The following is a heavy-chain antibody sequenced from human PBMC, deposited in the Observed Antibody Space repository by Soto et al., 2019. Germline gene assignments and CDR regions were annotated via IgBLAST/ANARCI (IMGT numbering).Heavy chain of an antibody. J-gene: IGHJ5*02. D-gene: IGHD1-7*01. CDR1: AYTFTSYA. V-gene: IGHV1-3*01. CDR3: ARVPRITGTTMANWFDP. Sequence: ASVKVSCKSAAYTFTSYAMHWVRQAPGQRLEWMGCINAGNGNTKYSQKFQGRVTITRDTSASTAYMELSSLRSEDTAVYYCARVPRITGTTMANWFDPWGQGTLVTVSS. CDR2: INAGNGNT.